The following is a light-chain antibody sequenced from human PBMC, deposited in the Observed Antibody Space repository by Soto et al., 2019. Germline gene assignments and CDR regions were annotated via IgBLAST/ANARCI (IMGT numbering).Light chain of an antibody. CDR2: AAS. CDR3: QQYDTSLTWT. CDR1: QSVSSTF. Sequence: EIVLTQSPGTLSLSPGERATLSWRASQSVSSTFLAWYQQKPGQAPRLLIYAASSRATGIPDRFSGSGSGTDFTLTISRLAPEDFAVYYCQQYDTSLTWTFGQGTKVDIX. J-gene: IGKJ1*01. V-gene: IGKV3-20*01.